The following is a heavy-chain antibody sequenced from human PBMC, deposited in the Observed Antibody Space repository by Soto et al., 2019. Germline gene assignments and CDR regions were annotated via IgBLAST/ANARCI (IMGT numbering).Heavy chain of an antibody. J-gene: IGHJ4*02. D-gene: IGHD2-21*02. Sequence: ASVKVSCKASGYTFTNYPMHWVRQAPGQGLEWLGWISTDNSNTKCSQRFQGRVTITWDTSATTTYIELTSLRSEDTALYYCASGHCSGDCYSDYWGQGTLVTVSS. CDR3: ASGHCSGDCYSDY. V-gene: IGHV1-3*04. CDR1: GYTFTNYP. CDR2: ISTDNSNT.